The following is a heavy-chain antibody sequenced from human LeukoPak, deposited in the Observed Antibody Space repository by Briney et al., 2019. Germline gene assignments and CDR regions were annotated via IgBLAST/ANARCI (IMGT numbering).Heavy chain of an antibody. V-gene: IGHV4-59*01. Sequence: SETLSLTCTVSGGSISSYYWSWIRQPPGKGLEWIGYIYYSGSTNYNPSLKSRVTISVDTSKHQFSLKLSSVTAADTAVYYCARDTPPGYSSGWHYDYWGQGTLVTVSS. J-gene: IGHJ4*02. D-gene: IGHD6-19*01. CDR1: GGSISSYY. CDR2: IYYSGST. CDR3: ARDTPPGYSSGWHYDY.